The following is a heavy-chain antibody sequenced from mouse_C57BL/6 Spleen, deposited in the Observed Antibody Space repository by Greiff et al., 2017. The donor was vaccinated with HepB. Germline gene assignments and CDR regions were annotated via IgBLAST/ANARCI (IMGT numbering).Heavy chain of an antibody. V-gene: IGHV5-9-1*02. CDR3: TRDEVLRNGWYFDV. CDR2: ISSGGDYI. Sequence: EVQRVESGEGLVKPGGSLKLSCAASGFTFSSYAMSWVRQTPEKRLEWVAYISSGGDYIYYADTVKGRFTISRDNARNTLYLHMSSLKSEDTAMYYCTRDEVLRNGWYFDVWGTGTTVTVSS. J-gene: IGHJ1*03. D-gene: IGHD1-1*01. CDR1: GFTFSSYA.